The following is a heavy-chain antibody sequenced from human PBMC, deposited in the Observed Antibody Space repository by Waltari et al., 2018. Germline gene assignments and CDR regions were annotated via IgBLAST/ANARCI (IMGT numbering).Heavy chain of an antibody. Sequence: QLQLQESGPGLVKPSETLSLTCTVSGGSISSSSYYWGWIRQPPGKGLEWIGSIYYSGSTYYNPSLKSRVTISVDTSKNQFSLKLSSVTAADTAVYYCARLTGSMKRDNWFDPWGQGTLVTVSS. V-gene: IGHV4-39*01. CDR1: GGSISSSSYY. D-gene: IGHD3-10*01. CDR3: ARLTGSMKRDNWFDP. CDR2: IYYSGST. J-gene: IGHJ5*02.